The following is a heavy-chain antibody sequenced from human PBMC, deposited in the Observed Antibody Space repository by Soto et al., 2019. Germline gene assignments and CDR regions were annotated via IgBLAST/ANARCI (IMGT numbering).Heavy chain of an antibody. CDR3: ARDRLVPYGYGMDV. D-gene: IGHD2-2*01. Sequence: QMQLVESGGGVVQPGRSLRLSCAASGFTFRSYGIHWVRQAPGKGLEWVALIWFDGSKKYYVDSVKGRFAVSRDNSKNTLYLQMNGLRVEDTAVYYCARDRLVPYGYGMDVWGQGTTFTVSS. CDR2: IWFDGSKK. J-gene: IGHJ6*02. V-gene: IGHV3-33*01. CDR1: GFTFRSYG.